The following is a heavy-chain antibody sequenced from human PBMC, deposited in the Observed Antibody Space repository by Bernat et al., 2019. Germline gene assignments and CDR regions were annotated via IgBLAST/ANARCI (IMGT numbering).Heavy chain of an antibody. V-gene: IGHV3-15*01. Sequence: EVQLVESGGGLVKPGGSLRLSCAASGFTFSNAWVSWVRQAPGKGLEWVGRIKSKTDGGTTDYAAPVKGRFTISRDDSKNTLYLQMNSLKTEDTAVYYCTTDGTYYDILTGYYIAYFDYWGQGTLVTVSS. D-gene: IGHD3-9*01. CDR1: GFTFSNAW. CDR3: TTDGTYYDILTGYYIAYFDY. CDR2: IKSKTDGGTT. J-gene: IGHJ4*02.